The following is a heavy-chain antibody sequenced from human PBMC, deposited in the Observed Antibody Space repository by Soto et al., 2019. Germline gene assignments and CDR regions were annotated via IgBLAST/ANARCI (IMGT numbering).Heavy chain of an antibody. J-gene: IGHJ6*02. CDR1: GYTFTSYG. V-gene: IGHV1-18*04. CDR2: ISAYNGNT. D-gene: IGHD2-8*01. Sequence: VKVSCKASGYTFTSYGISWVRQAPGQGLEWMGWISAYNGNTNYAQKLQGRVTMTTDTSTSTAYMELRSLRSDDTAVYYCARVSTCTNGVCYKNYYYYGMDVWGQGTTVTVSS. CDR3: ARVSTCTNGVCYKNYYYYGMDV.